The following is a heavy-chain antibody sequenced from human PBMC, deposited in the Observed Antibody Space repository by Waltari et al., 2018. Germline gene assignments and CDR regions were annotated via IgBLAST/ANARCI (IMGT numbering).Heavy chain of an antibody. D-gene: IGHD3-10*01. V-gene: IGHV1-69*05. CDR3: ARATTYYYGSGSYKYYGMDV. Sequence: QVQLVQSGAEVQKPGYSVQVSCTASGGTFSSYAIRWVRQATGLGLEWMGGIIPIFGTANYAQKFQGRVTITTDESTSTAYMELSSLRSEDTAVYYCARATTYYYGSGSYKYYGMDVWGQGTTVTVSS. CDR2: IIPIFGTA. CDR1: GGTFSSYA. J-gene: IGHJ6*02.